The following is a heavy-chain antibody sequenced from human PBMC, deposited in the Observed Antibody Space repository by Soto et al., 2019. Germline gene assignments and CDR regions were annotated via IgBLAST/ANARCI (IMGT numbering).Heavy chain of an antibody. CDR3: TTDSYSTMIVVRFDY. CDR1: GFTFSSYA. Sequence: PGGSLRLSCAASGFTFSSYAMSWVRQAPGKGLEWVSAISGSGGSTYYADSVKGQFTISRDNSKNTLYLQMNSLKTEDTGIYYCTTDSYSTMIVVRFDYWGHGTLVTVSS. D-gene: IGHD3-22*01. V-gene: IGHV3-23*01. J-gene: IGHJ4*01. CDR2: ISGSGGST.